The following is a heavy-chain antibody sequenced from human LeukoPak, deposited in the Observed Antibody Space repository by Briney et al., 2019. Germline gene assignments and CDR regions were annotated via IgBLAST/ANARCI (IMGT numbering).Heavy chain of an antibody. Sequence: GGSLRLSCAASGFTFSNYDMHWVRQAPGKGLEWVSGISWNSGYIDYADSVKGRFTISRDNAKNSLYLQMNSLRAEDTAVYYCARARTSRDWFDPWGQGTLVTVSS. CDR3: ARARTSRDWFDP. D-gene: IGHD1-14*01. J-gene: IGHJ5*02. CDR2: ISWNSGYI. V-gene: IGHV3-21*04. CDR1: GFTFSNYD.